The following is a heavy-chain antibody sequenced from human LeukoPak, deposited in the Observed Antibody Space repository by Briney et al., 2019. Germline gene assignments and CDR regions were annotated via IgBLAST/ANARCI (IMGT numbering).Heavy chain of an antibody. J-gene: IGHJ3*01. CDR3: ARDRAGDSFDL. CDR1: GDSISSGNYY. D-gene: IGHD7-27*01. V-gene: IGHV4-61*02. Sequence: SETLSLTCTVSGDSISSGNYYWTWIRQPAGKGLEWIWRIYTSGNTNYNPSLKSQVTISMDTSKNQFSLNLNSVTAADTAVYYCARDRAGDSFDLWGQGTMVTVYS. CDR2: IYTSGNT.